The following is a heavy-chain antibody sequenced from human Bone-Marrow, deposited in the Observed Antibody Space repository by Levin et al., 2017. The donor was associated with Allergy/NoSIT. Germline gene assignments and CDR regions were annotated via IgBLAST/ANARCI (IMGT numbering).Heavy chain of an antibody. CDR1: GASINNNY. Sequence: SETLSLTCTVSGASINNNYWTWIRQSPEKGLEWIGCIQPSRITDDNPSLKSRVTMSVDTSRNHFSLRLTSVTAADTAVYYCTKVGEHGLLHYWGQGILVTVSS. CDR3: TKVGEHGLLHY. V-gene: IGHV4-59*01. D-gene: IGHD3-3*01. J-gene: IGHJ4*02. CDR2: IQPSRIT.